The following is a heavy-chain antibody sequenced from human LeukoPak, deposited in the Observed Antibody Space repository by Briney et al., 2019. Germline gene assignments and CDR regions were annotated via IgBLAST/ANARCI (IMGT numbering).Heavy chain of an antibody. D-gene: IGHD5-12*01. J-gene: IGHJ4*02. CDR3: ARAGGYASSWAY. Sequence: GGSLRLSCAASGFTFSSYWMSWARQAPGKGLEWVANIKQDGSEKNYVDSVKGRFTISRDNAKNSLELQMNSLRGEDTAVYYCARAGGYASSWAYWGQGTLVTVSS. CDR2: IKQDGSEK. V-gene: IGHV3-7*01. CDR1: GFTFSSYW.